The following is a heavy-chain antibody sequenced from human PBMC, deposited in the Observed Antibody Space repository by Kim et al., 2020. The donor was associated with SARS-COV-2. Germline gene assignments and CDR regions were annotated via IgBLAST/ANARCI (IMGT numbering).Heavy chain of an antibody. J-gene: IGHJ6*02. CDR1: RFTFSSYW. CDR2: IKEDGSVR. CDR3: ARSRDYAMDV. Sequence: GGSLRLSCAASRFTFSSYWMSWVRQAPGKGLEWVGNIKEDGSVRQYVDSVKGRFTMSRDNAKNSLYLQMNSLRAEDTAVYYCARSRDYAMDVWGQGTTGT. V-gene: IGHV3-7*03.